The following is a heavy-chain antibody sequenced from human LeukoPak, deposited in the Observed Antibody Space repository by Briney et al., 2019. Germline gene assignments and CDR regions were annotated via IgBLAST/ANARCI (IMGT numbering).Heavy chain of an antibody. CDR3: AGIAVAGTGRLDY. Sequence: PGGSLRLSCAASGFTFSNYVMHWVSQAPGKGLEYVSAISSNGGTTFYANSVKGRFTISRDNSKNTLYLQMGSLRVEDMAVYYRAGIAVAGTGRLDYWGQGTLVTVSS. CDR2: ISSNGGTT. V-gene: IGHV3-64*01. J-gene: IGHJ4*02. D-gene: IGHD6-19*01. CDR1: GFTFSNYV.